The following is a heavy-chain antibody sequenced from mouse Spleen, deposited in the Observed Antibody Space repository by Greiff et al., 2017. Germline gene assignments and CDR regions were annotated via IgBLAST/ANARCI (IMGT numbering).Heavy chain of an antibody. V-gene: IGHV14-3*02. Sequence: VQLQQSGAELVKPGASVKLSCTASGFNIKDTYMHWVKQRPEQGLEWIGRIDPANGNTKYDPKFQGKATITADTSSNTAYLQLSSLTSEDTAVYCCARYDYAAYWGQGTLVTVSA. CDR1: GFNIKDTY. D-gene: IGHD2-4*01. CDR3: ARYDYAAY. CDR2: IDPANGNT. J-gene: IGHJ3*01.